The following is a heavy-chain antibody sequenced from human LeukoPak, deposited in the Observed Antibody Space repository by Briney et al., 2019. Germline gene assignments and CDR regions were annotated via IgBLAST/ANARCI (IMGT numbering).Heavy chain of an antibody. D-gene: IGHD5-24*01. CDR2: LYSGGNT. CDR1: GFTVSTNY. CDR3: ARGAITQPFDY. V-gene: IGHV3-53*01. Sequence: GGSLRLSCTASGFTVSTNYMSWVRQAPGKGLEWVSVLYSGGNTYYADSVKGRFTISRDNAKNSLYLQMNSLRAEDTAVYYCARGAITQPFDYWGQGTLVTVSS. J-gene: IGHJ4*02.